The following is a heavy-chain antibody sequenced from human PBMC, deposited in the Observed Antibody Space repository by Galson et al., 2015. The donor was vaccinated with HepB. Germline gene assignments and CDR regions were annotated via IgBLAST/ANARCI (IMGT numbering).Heavy chain of an antibody. D-gene: IGHD1-26*01. CDR2: IKQDGSEK. Sequence: SLRLSCAASGFTFSSYWMSWVRQAPGKGLEWVANIKQDGSEKYYVDSVKGRFTISRDNAKNSLYLQMNSLRAEDTAVYYCARDVGIVGATRTRSYWYFDLWGRGTLVTVSS. J-gene: IGHJ2*01. V-gene: IGHV3-7*03. CDR1: GFTFSSYW. CDR3: ARDVGIVGATRTRSYWYFDL.